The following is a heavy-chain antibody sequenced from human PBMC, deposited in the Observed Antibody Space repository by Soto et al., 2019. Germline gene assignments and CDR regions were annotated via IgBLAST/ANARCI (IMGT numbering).Heavy chain of an antibody. CDR1: GYTFTSYG. CDR2: ISAYNGNT. Sequence: GASVKVSFKASGYTFTSYGISWVRQAPGQGLEWMGWISAYNGNTNYAQKLQGRVTMTTDTSTSTAYMELRSLRSDDTAVYYCARGFWSGPYYYYYMDVWGKGTTGTVSS. J-gene: IGHJ6*03. V-gene: IGHV1-18*01. CDR3: ARGFWSGPYYYYYMDV. D-gene: IGHD3-3*01.